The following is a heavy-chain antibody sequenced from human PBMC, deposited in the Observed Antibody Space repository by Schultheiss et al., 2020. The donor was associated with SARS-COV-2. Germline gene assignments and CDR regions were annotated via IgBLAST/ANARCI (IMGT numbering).Heavy chain of an antibody. D-gene: IGHD5-18*01. CDR2: INHSGST. Sequence: SETLSLTCAVYGGSFSGYYWSWIRQPPGKGLEWIGEINHSGSTNYNPSLKSRVTISVDTSKNQFSLKLSSVTAADTAVYYCARSMGTAMVSGMDVWGQGTMVTVSS. CDR3: ARSMGTAMVSGMDV. V-gene: IGHV4-34*01. CDR1: GGSFSGYY. J-gene: IGHJ6*02.